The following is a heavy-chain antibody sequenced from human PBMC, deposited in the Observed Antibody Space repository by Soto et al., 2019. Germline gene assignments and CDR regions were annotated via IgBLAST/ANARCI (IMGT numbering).Heavy chain of an antibody. CDR2: ISDSGASR. CDR3: AKEDTSSGSLDC. J-gene: IGHJ4*02. Sequence: GGSLKLSCAASGFPFGENAMSWVRQAPGKGLEWVSGISDSGASRYYADSVRGRFTISRDNSKNTLYLQMKALRAEDSALYYCAKEDTSSGSLDCWGQGALVTVSS. V-gene: IGHV3-23*01. CDR1: GFPFGENA. D-gene: IGHD6-19*01.